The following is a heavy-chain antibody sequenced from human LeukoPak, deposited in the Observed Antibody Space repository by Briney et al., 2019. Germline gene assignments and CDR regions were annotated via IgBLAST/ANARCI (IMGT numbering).Heavy chain of an antibody. CDR2: IKFDESEK. CDR1: GFTFSDFW. CDR3: TRVTTNGYFEY. Sequence: GGFLRLSCAASGFTFSDFWMGWVRQAPGKGLEWVASIKFDESEKHHVDSVKDRFTISRDNAKNSLFLQMNSLRGEDTAVYFCTRVTTNGYFEYWGQGTLVTVSS. J-gene: IGHJ4*02. V-gene: IGHV3-7*04. D-gene: IGHD1-1*01.